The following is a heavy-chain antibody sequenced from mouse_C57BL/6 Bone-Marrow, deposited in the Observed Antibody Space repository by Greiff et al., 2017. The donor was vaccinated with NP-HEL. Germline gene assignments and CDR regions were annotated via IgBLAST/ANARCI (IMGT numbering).Heavy chain of an antibody. V-gene: IGHV5-6*01. CDR2: ISSGGSYT. Sequence: EVQLVESGGDLVKPGGSLKLSCAASGFTFSSYGMSWVRQTPDKRLEWVATISSGGSYTYYPDSVKGRFTISRDNAKNTLYLQMSSLKSEDAAMYYCARSLIPSGDYWGRGTTLTVSS. CDR1: GFTFSSYG. D-gene: IGHD5-1-1*01. J-gene: IGHJ2*01. CDR3: ARSLIPSGDY.